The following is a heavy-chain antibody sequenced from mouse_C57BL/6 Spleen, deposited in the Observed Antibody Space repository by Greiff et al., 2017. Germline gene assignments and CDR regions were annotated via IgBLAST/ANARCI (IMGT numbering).Heavy chain of an antibody. V-gene: IGHV1-81*01. CDR1: GYTFTSYG. CDR3: ARSGDYEDAMDY. Sequence: QVHVKQSGAELARPGASVKLSCKASGYTFTSYGISWVKQRTGQGLEWIGEIYPRSGNTYYNEKFKGKATLTADKSSSTAYMELRSLTSEDSAVYFCARSGDYEDAMDYWGQGTSVTVSS. D-gene: IGHD2-4*01. J-gene: IGHJ4*01. CDR2: IYPRSGNT.